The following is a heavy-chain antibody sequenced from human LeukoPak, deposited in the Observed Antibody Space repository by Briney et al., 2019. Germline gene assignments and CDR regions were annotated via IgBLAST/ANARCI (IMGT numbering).Heavy chain of an antibody. CDR1: GYTFTSYY. J-gene: IGHJ4*02. V-gene: IGHV1-2*02. Sequence: GASVKVSCKASGYTFTSYYMHWVRQAPGQGLEWMGWINPNSGGTNYAQKFQGRVTMTRDTSISTAYMGLSRLRSDDTAVYYCARDRYGGSYPADYWGQGTLVTVSS. D-gene: IGHD1-26*01. CDR2: INPNSGGT. CDR3: ARDRYGGSYPADY.